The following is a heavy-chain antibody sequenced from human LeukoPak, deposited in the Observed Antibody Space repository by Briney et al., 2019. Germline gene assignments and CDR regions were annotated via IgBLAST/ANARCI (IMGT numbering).Heavy chain of an antibody. J-gene: IGHJ4*02. CDR1: RFTFSSYA. V-gene: IGHV3-30-3*01. Sequence: GGSLRLSCAASRFTFSSYAMHWVRQAPGKGLEWVAVISYDGSNKYYADSVKGRFTISRDNSKNTLYLQMNSLRAEDTAVYYCARAYSGSYFDYWGQGTLVTVSS. CDR3: ARAYSGSYFDY. D-gene: IGHD1-26*01. CDR2: ISYDGSNK.